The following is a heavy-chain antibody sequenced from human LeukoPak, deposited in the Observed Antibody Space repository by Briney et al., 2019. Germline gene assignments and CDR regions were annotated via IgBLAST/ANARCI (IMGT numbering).Heavy chain of an antibody. CDR3: AREYYYGSGSPYYYYYGMDV. J-gene: IGHJ6*04. V-gene: IGHV1-46*01. CDR1: GYTFTSYY. Sequence: ASVKVSCKASGYTFTSYYMHWVRQAPGQGLEWMGINNPSGGSTSYAQKFQGRVTMTRDTSTSTAYMELSSLRSEDTAMYYCAREYYYGSGSPYYYYYGMDVWGKGTTVTVSS. CDR2: NNPSGGST. D-gene: IGHD3-10*01.